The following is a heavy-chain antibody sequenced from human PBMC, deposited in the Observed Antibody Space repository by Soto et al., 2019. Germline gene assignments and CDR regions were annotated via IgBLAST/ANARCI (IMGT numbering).Heavy chain of an antibody. D-gene: IGHD3-3*01. CDR3: ARDGTPQRCMEKNYYNYYSGMYA. CDR1: GFSFSFYG. V-gene: IGHV3-33*01. CDR2: IWYDGTSK. Sequence: QMQLVESGGGVVQPGGSLRLSCGSSGFSFSFYGMHWVRQAPGKGLEWVAFIWYDGTSKFYADSVKGRFTISRDNSKTTLFREMNSLRAEDTAVYYCARDGTPQRCMEKNYYNYYSGMYAWGQGTTVLVSS. J-gene: IGHJ6*02.